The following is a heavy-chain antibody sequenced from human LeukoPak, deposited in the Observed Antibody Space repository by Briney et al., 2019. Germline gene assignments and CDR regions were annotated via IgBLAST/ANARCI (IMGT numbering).Heavy chain of an antibody. CDR3: AMSNSSSSLNFDH. CDR2: ISGSSSTI. V-gene: IGHV3-48*01. J-gene: IGHJ4*02. D-gene: IGHD6-6*01. CDR1: GFTFSSCS. Sequence: GGSLRLSCAASGFTFSSCSMNWVRQGPGKGLEWVSYISGSSSTIYYADSAKGRFSISRDNAKNSLYLQMNSLGAEDTAVYYCAMSNSSSSLNFDHWGQGTLVTVSS.